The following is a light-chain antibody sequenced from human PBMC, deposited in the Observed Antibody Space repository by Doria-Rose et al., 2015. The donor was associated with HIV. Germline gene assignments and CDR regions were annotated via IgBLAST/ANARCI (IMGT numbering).Light chain of an antibody. Sequence: LTQPPATLSVSPGERATLSCRASQGIGSDLAWYQQKPGQAPRLLIYRASIRATVIPRRFTGGGSGTEFALTISSLQSEDFAVYFCQQYSQWPPYTFGQGTKLEVK. CDR2: RAS. CDR1: QGIGSD. V-gene: IGKV3-15*01. J-gene: IGKJ2*01. CDR3: QQYSQWPPYT.